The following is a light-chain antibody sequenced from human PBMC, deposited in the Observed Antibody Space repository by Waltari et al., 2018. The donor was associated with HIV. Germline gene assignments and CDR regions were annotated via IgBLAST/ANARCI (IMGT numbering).Light chain of an antibody. CDR2: WAS. J-gene: IGKJ2*01. Sequence: DIVMTQSPDSLTVSLGERPTINCQSRQSVLYSSNNKNYLAWYQQKPGQPPKLLIYWASTRESGVPDRFSGSGSGTDFTLTISSLQAEDVAVYYCQQYYSTPPTFGQGTKLEIK. V-gene: IGKV4-1*01. CDR3: QQYYSTPPT. CDR1: QSVLYSSNNKNY.